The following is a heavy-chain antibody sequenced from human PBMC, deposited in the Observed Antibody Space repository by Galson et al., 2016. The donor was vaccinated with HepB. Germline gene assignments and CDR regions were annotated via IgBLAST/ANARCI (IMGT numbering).Heavy chain of an antibody. Sequence: SLRLSCAASGFAFDRRALSWVRQAPGKRLEWVSVIRSAGDITYYADSVKGRFTISRDNSKNTLYLQVDSLRAEDTAIYYCALPNWITTIAVGWFDSWGQGSLGTVSS. CDR1: GFAFDRRA. CDR3: ALPNWITTIAVGWFDS. J-gene: IGHJ5*01. CDR2: IRSAGDIT. D-gene: IGHD3-22*01. V-gene: IGHV3-23*01.